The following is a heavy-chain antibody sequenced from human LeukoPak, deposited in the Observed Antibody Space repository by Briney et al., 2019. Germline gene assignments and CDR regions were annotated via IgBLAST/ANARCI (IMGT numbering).Heavy chain of an antibody. V-gene: IGHV4-59*01. CDR3: ARDRIGGRFDP. D-gene: IGHD4-23*01. CDR2: VYHTGST. J-gene: IGHJ5*02. CDR1: GGSINNYY. Sequence: SETLSLTCTVSGGSINNYYWSWLRQPPGKGLEWIGYVYHTGSTNDNPSLKSRVTMSVDRSKNQFSLKMTSVTPADTAVYYCARDRIGGRFDPWGQGTLVTVSS.